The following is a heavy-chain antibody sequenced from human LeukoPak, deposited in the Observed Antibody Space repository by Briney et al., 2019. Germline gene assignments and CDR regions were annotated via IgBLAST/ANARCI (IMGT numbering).Heavy chain of an antibody. D-gene: IGHD3-22*01. CDR3: AKRGVVIRVILVGFHKEAYYFDS. J-gene: IGHJ4*02. CDR2: IYGDDDKT. Sequence: GGSLRLSCVASGFTFSNYAMTWVRQAPGKGLEMVSGIYGDDDKTVYGDAVKGRFTISRDNSKNTLFLQMNSLRAEDTAVYFCAKRGVVIRVILVGFHKEAYYFDSWGQGALVTVSS. CDR1: GFTFSNYA. V-gene: IGHV3-23*01.